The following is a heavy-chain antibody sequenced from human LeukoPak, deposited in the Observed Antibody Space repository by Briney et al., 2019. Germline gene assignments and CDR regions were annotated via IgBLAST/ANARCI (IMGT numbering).Heavy chain of an antibody. V-gene: IGHV4-34*01. Sequence: SETLSLTCAVYGGSFSGYYWNWIRQPPGKGLEWIGEINHSGSTNYNPSLKSRVTISIDTSKNQFSLRLTSVTAADTAVYFCARPRLLFGSGPILVWGQGTLVTVSS. D-gene: IGHD3-10*01. CDR1: GGSFSGYY. CDR3: ARPRLLFGSGPILV. CDR2: INHSGST. J-gene: IGHJ4*02.